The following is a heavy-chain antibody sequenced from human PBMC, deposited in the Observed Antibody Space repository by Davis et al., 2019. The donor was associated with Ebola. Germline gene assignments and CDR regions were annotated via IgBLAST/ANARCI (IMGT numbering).Heavy chain of an antibody. CDR3: ARVQGLVPPYYYYGMDV. CDR2: IYYSGST. V-gene: IGHV4-61*01. J-gene: IGHJ6*02. CDR1: GGSISSGSYY. D-gene: IGHD6-19*01. Sequence: PSETLSLTCTVSGGSISSGSYYWSWIRQPPGKGLEWIGYIYYSGSTNYSPSLKSRVTISVDTSKNQFSLKLSSVTAADTAVYYCARVQGLVPPYYYYGMDVWGQGITVTVSS.